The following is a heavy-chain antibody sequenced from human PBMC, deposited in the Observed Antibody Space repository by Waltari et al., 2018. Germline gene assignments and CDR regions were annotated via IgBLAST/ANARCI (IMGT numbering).Heavy chain of an antibody. CDR2: SRDKANSYIT. V-gene: IGHV3-72*01. D-gene: IGHD6-25*01. Sequence: EVQVVQSGGGLVQPGGSLRLSCAASRFTPSDFYMDWVRQAPGKGLEWVGRSRDKANSYITEYAASVEGRFSISRDDSRNSLYLQMNSLKTEDTAMYYCVRAASGLDIWGQGTMVTVSS. CDR3: VRAASGLDI. CDR1: RFTPSDFY. J-gene: IGHJ3*02.